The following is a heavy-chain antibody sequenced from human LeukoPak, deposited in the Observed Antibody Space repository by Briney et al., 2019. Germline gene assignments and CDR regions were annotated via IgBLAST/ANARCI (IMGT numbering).Heavy chain of an antibody. CDR1: GFTLNNAW. D-gene: IGHD3-22*01. V-gene: IGHV3-15*01. CDR2: IKRETDGGTI. CDR3: TTDRYYDNSELQFQH. Sequence: GGSLRLSCAASGFTLNNAWMSWVRQAPGKGLEWLGRIKRETDGGTIDYAAPVKGRFTISRDDSRNTLYLQMDSLKIEDTAVYYCTTDRYYDNSELQFQHWGQGTLVTVSS. J-gene: IGHJ1*01.